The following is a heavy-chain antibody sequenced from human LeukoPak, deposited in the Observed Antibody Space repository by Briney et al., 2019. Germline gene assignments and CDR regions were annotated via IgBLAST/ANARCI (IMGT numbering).Heavy chain of an antibody. Sequence: GGSLRLSCAASGFTFSDHYMDWVRQAPGKGLEWVSLISGSGGSTYYADSVKGRFTISRDNSKNTLYLQMNSLRAEDTAVFYCAKDRDDYVWGSYLGAFDIWGQGTMVTVSS. V-gene: IGHV3-23*01. CDR1: GFTFSDHY. D-gene: IGHD3-16*01. J-gene: IGHJ3*02. CDR2: ISGSGGST. CDR3: AKDRDDYVWGSYLGAFDI.